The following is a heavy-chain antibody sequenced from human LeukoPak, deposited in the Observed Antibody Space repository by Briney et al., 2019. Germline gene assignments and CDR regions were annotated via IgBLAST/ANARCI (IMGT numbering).Heavy chain of an antibody. J-gene: IGHJ4*02. CDR1: GFTFSSYW. V-gene: IGHV3-7*03. CDR2: INHNGNVN. Sequence: GGSLRLSCAASGFTFSSYWMNWARQAPGKGLEWVASINHNGNVNYYVDSVKGRFTISRDNAMNSLYLQMNSLRAEDTAIYYCARSLLYGTTWYGRSDFWGQGTLVTVSS. D-gene: IGHD6-13*01. CDR3: ARSLLYGTTWYGRSDF.